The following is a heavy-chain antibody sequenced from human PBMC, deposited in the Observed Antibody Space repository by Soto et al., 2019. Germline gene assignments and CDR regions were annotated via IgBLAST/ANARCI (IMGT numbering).Heavy chain of an antibody. CDR3: ASSNIAAAPYGMDV. CDR2: INAGNGNT. Sequence: ASVKVSCTASVYTFTRYAMHWVRQAPGQRLEWMGWINAGNGNTKYSQKFQGRVTITRDTSASTAYMELSSLRSEDTAVYYCASSNIAAAPYGMDVWGQGTTVTVSS. J-gene: IGHJ6*02. D-gene: IGHD6-13*01. CDR1: VYTFTRYA. V-gene: IGHV1-3*01.